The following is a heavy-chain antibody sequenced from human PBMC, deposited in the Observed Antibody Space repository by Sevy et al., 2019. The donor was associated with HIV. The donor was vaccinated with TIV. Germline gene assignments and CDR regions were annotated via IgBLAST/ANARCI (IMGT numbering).Heavy chain of an antibody. CDR3: ARGDYYDSSGYYYGNYYFDY. CDR2: IYYSGST. J-gene: IGHJ4*02. Sequence: SETLSLTCTVSGGSISSYYWSWIRQPPGKGLEWIGYIYYSGSTNYNPSLKSRVTISVDTSKNQFSLKLSSVTAADTAVYYCARGDYYDSSGYYYGNYYFDYWGQGTLVNVSS. CDR1: GGSISSYY. D-gene: IGHD3-22*01. V-gene: IGHV4-59*01.